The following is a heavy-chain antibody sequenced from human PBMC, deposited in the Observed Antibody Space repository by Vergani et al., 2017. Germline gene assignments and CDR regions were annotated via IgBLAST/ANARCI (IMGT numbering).Heavy chain of an antibody. J-gene: IGHJ4*02. CDR3: AKDGLGGRIAAGRGDFDY. CDR2: ISGSGGST. D-gene: IGHD6-13*01. CDR1: GFTFSSYA. Sequence: EVQLLESGGGLVQPGGSLRLSCAASGFTFSSYAMSWVRQAPGKGLEWVSAISGSGGSTYSADSVKGRFTISRDNSKNTLYLQMNSLRAEDTAVYYCAKDGLGGRIAAGRGDFDYWGQGTLVTVSS. V-gene: IGHV3-23*01.